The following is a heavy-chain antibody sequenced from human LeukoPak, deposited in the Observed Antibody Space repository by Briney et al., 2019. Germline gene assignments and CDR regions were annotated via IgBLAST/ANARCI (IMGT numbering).Heavy chain of an antibody. Sequence: GGSLRLSCAASGFTFSNAWMSWVRQAPGKGLEWVGRIKSKSDGGTTDYAAPVKGRFTISREDSKTTVFLQMNSLKSEDTAVYYCSASLIRGVYFDYWGQGTLATVSS. V-gene: IGHV3-15*01. J-gene: IGHJ4*02. CDR3: SASLIRGVYFDY. CDR2: IKSKSDGGTT. D-gene: IGHD3-10*01. CDR1: GFTFSNAW.